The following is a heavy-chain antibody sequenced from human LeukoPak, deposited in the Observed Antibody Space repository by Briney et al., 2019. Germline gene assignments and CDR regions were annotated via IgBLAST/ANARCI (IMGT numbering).Heavy chain of an antibody. Sequence: PLETLSLTCSVSSASISTYYWSWIRQAPGKGLEWIGFIYYSGNTNYNPSLKSRATIFLDTSKNQFSLKLSSVTAADTAVYYCATQPAGPASWFDPWGQGTLVTVSP. D-gene: IGHD6-13*01. J-gene: IGHJ5*02. CDR2: IYYSGNT. CDR3: ATQPAGPASWFDP. V-gene: IGHV4-59*01. CDR1: SASISTYY.